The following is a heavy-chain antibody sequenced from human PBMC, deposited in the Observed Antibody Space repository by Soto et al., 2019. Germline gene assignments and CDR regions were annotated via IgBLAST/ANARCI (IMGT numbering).Heavy chain of an antibody. J-gene: IGHJ5*02. CDR2: IYHSGST. D-gene: IGHD6-13*01. CDR3: ARSFIAAAKSWFDP. V-gene: IGHV4-30-2*01. Sequence: PSETLSLTCAVSGGSISSGGYSWSWIRQPPGKGLEWIGYIYHSGSTYYNPSLKSRVTISVDRSKNQFSLKLSSVTAADTAVYYCARSFIAAAKSWFDPWGQGTLVTVSS. CDR1: GGSISSGGYS.